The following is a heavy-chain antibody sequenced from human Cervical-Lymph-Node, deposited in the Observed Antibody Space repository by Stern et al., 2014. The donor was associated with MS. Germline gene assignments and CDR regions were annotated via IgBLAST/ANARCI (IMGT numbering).Heavy chain of an antibody. J-gene: IGHJ4*02. CDR1: GAAITDYY. V-gene: IGHV4-59*01. CDR2: VYFSGTT. CDR3: ARQSSSWSLFDY. D-gene: IGHD6-13*01. Sequence: QLQLQESGPRLVKPSETLSLICSVSGAAITDYYWSWIRQPPGKRLEWIGYVYFSGTTNYNPSLKSRVTMSLDTLQSQYSLNLSSVTAADTAVYYCARQSSSWSLFDYWGQGALVTVSS.